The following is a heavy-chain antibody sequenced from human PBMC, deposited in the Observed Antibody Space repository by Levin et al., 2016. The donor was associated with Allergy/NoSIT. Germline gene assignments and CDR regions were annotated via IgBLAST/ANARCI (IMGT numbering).Heavy chain of an antibody. V-gene: IGHV3-53*01. Sequence: VRQAPGKGLEWVSTIHTDESTSCADSVTGRFTISRDNSKNTLYLQMNSLRAEDTAVYYCATRYGGEAVAARAFDIWGQGTMVTVSS. D-gene: IGHD6-19*01. J-gene: IGHJ3*02. CDR3: ATRYGGEAVAARAFDI. CDR2: IHTDEST.